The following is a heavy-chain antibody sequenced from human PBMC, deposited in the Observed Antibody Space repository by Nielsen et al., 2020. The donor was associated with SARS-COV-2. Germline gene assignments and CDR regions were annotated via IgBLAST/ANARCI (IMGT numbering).Heavy chain of an antibody. CDR1: GFTFDDYG. CDR3: ARFTGGYDS. V-gene: IGHV3-20*01. Sequence: GGSLRLSCAASGFTFDDYGMGWVRQAPGKGLEWVCGINWNGDSATCADSVKGRFTISRDNAKNSLYLQMNNLRAEDTALYHCARFTGGYDSWGQGSLVTVSS. CDR2: INWNGDSA. J-gene: IGHJ5*01. D-gene: IGHD5-12*01.